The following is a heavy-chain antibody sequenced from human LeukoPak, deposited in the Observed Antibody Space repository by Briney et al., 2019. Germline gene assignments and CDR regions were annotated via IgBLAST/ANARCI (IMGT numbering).Heavy chain of an antibody. V-gene: IGHV3-7*01. CDR1: GFTFSSYW. Sequence: GGSLRLSCAASGFTFSSYWMSWVRQAPGKGLEWVAIIKQDGSEKYYVDSVKGRFTISRDNAKNSLYLQMNSLRAEDTAVYYCVRDFSRTRLERPFDYWGQGTLVTVSS. CDR2: IKQDGSEK. D-gene: IGHD1-1*01. CDR3: VRDFSRTRLERPFDY. J-gene: IGHJ4*02.